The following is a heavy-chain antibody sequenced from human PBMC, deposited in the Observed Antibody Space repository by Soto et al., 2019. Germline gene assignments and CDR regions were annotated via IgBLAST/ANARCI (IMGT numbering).Heavy chain of an antibody. CDR2: INSDGSTR. CDR1: GFSFNNYW. V-gene: IGHV3-74*01. CDR3: VGVRRDGYNY. Sequence: EVQLVESGGGLVQPGGSLRLSCAASGFSFNNYWVFWVRQPPGKGLVWVSHINSDGSTRTYADSVKGRFTISRDNAKNTLNLQMNSLGAEDTALYYCVGVRRDGYNYWGQGTLVIVSS. D-gene: IGHD5-12*01. J-gene: IGHJ1*01.